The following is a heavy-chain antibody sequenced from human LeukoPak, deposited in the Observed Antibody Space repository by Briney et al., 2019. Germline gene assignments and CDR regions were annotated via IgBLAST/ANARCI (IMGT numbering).Heavy chain of an antibody. CDR3: ASDILTGYYAENAFDI. CDR1: GFTFSSYW. CDR2: INSDGSST. D-gene: IGHD3-9*01. Sequence: GGSLRLSCAASGFTFSSYWMHWVRQAPGKGLVWVSRINSDGSSTSYADSVKGRFTISRDNAKNTLYLQMNSLRAEDTAVYYCASDILTGYYAENAFDIWGQGTMVTVSS. J-gene: IGHJ3*02. V-gene: IGHV3-74*01.